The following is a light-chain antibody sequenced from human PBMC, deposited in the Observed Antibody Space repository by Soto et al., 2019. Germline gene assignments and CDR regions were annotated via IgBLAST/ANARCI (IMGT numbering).Light chain of an antibody. CDR2: LGS. V-gene: IGKV2-28*01. CDR3: MQALQTPRT. CDR1: QSLLHSNGYNY. J-gene: IGKJ1*01. Sequence: DIVMTQSPLSLPVTPGEPASISCRSSQSLLHSNGYNYLDWYLQKPGQSPQLLIYLGSNRASGVPDRFSGSGSGTDFTLKISRVEAEHVGVYYCMQALQTPRTVGQGTKVDSK.